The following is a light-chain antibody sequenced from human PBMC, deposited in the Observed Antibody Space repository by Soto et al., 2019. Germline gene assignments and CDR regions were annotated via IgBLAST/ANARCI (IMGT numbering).Light chain of an antibody. CDR3: SSYTSSSTLV. CDR2: NFN. V-gene: IGLV2-14*01. Sequence: QSALIQPPSVSGSPGQSVTISCTGTSSYVGSYDYVSWYQQHPGTVPKLMIYNFNTRPSGVSNRFSGSKSGNTASLTISWLQAEDEADYYCSSYTSSSTLVFGTGTKVTVL. CDR1: SSYVGSYDY. J-gene: IGLJ1*01.